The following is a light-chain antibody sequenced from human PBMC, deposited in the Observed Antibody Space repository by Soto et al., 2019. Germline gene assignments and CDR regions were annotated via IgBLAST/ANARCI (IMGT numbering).Light chain of an antibody. Sequence: EIVMTQSPATLSVSPGDRATLSCRASQSVDNDLAWYQQKPGQPPRLLIYDASTRATGIPARFSGSQSGTEFTLTISSLLSEDFAVYFCQQYNNWPLTVGGGTKVETK. CDR3: QQYNNWPLT. CDR1: QSVDND. V-gene: IGKV3D-15*01. J-gene: IGKJ4*01. CDR2: DAS.